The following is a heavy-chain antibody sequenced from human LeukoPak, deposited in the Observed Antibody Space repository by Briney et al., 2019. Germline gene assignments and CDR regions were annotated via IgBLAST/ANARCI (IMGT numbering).Heavy chain of an antibody. Sequence: GGSLILSCAASGITFSSYWMSWVRQAPGKGLEWVANIKEDGSEKNYVDSVKGRFTISRDNAKNSLYLQMNSLRAEDTAVYYCARDYMVTFDYRGHGNLVSVSS. V-gene: IGHV3-7*05. CDR3: ARDYMVTFDY. J-gene: IGHJ4*01. CDR1: GITFSSYW. CDR2: IKEDGSEK. D-gene: IGHD5-18*01.